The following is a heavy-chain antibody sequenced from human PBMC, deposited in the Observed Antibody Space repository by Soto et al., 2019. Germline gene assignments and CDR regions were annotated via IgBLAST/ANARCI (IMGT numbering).Heavy chain of an antibody. CDR1: GGSISSDY. V-gene: IGHV4-59*01. Sequence: SETLSLTFTVSGGSISSDYWSWIRQPPGKGLEWIGYIYYSGSTNYNPSLKSRVTISVDTSKNQFSLKLSSVTAADTAVYYCARAYGDPRPFDYWGQGTLVTVSS. J-gene: IGHJ4*02. CDR2: IYYSGST. D-gene: IGHD4-17*01. CDR3: ARAYGDPRPFDY.